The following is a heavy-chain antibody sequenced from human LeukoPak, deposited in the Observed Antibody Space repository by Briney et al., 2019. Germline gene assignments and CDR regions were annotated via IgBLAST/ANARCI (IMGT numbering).Heavy chain of an antibody. CDR3: ARRVAVAGRGYWYFDL. V-gene: IGHV4-59*08. CDR2: IYYSGST. J-gene: IGHJ2*01. D-gene: IGHD6-19*01. CDR1: GGSISSYY. Sequence: SETLSLTCTVSGGSISSYYWSWIRQPPGKGLEWIGYIYYSGSTNYNPSLKGRVTISVDTSKNQFSLKLSSVTAADTAVYYCARRVAVAGRGYWYFDLWGRGTLVTVSS.